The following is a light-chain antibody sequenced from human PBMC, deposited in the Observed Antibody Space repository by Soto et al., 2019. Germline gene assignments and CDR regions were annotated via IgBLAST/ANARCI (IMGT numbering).Light chain of an antibody. J-gene: IGLJ2*01. V-gene: IGLV2-14*01. CDR2: DVS. CDR3: SSYTSSSARVV. CDR1: SSDVGGYNY. Sequence: QSALTQPASVSGSPGQSITISCTGTSSDVGGYNYVSWYQQHPGKAPKLMIYDVSNRPSGVSNRFSGSKSGNTASLTISGLLAEDVADYFCSSYTSSSARVVFGGRTMVTVL.